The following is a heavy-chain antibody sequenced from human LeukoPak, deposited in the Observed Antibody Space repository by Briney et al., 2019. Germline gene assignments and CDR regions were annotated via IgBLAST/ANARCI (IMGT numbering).Heavy chain of an antibody. Sequence: SETLPLTCTASGGSINSGGYYWSWIRQHPGKGLEWIGYIYYSGSTYYNPSLKSRVSISLDTSKNQFSLKLSSVTAADTAVYYCARGGGWRNKYFDYWGQGTLVTVSS. D-gene: IGHD2-8*02. CDR1: GGSINSGGYY. V-gene: IGHV4-31*03. CDR2: IYYSGST. J-gene: IGHJ4*02. CDR3: ARGGGWRNKYFDY.